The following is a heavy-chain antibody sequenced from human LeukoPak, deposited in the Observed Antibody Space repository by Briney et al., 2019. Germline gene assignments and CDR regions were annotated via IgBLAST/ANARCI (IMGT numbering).Heavy chain of an antibody. CDR1: GFTFSSYG. CDR3: ASDSSSWYGGTGEIDY. V-gene: IGHV3-33*01. D-gene: IGHD6-13*01. CDR2: IWYDGSNK. Sequence: GRSLRLSCAASGFTFSSYGMHWVRQAPGKGLEWVAVIWYDGSNKYYADSVKGRFTISRDNSKNTLYLQMNSLRAEDTAVYYCASDSSSWYGGTGEIDYWGQGTLVTVSS. J-gene: IGHJ4*02.